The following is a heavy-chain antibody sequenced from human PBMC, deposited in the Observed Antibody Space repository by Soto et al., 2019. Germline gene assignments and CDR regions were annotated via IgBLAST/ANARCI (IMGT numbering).Heavy chain of an antibody. CDR2: IKVDSGYT. CDR1: GYPFIKYG. J-gene: IGHJ5*02. D-gene: IGHD3-9*01. CDR3: ATSYDTGFDP. V-gene: IGHV1-18*04. Sequence: QLQLVQSAAEVKKPGASVRVSCKAYGYPFIKYGISWLRQAPEQGLEWMGWIKVDSGYTNYAQKFQGRVTMTADTSSHTAFMELRSLRLDDTPVYFCATSYDTGFDPWGQGTLVSVSS.